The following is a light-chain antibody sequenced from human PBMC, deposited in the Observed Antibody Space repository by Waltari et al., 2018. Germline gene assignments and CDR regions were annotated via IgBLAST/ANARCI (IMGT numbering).Light chain of an antibody. V-gene: IGLV1-44*01. CDR2: GND. CDR1: SSDIGSAT. CDR3: AAWDKSLSGPV. J-gene: IGLJ3*02. Sequence: QSALTQPPSVSGTPGQRVTISCSTSSSDIGSATVNWYQQLPGTAPKLLIVGNDQRPSGVPARFSVSKSGTSASRAVRGLQSEDGADYDCAAWDKSLSGPVFGGGTKLTVL.